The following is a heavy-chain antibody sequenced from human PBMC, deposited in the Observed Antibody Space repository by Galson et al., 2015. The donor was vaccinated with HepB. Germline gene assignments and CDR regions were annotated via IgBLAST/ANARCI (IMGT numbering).Heavy chain of an antibody. CDR1: GYTFSSYS. Sequence: SVKVSCKASGYTFSSYSITWVRQAPGQGLEWMGWINTNTGNPTYAQGFTGRFVFSLDTSVSTAYLQISSLKAEDTAVYYCARDGGSLWFGASNWFDPWGQGTLVAVSS. J-gene: IGHJ5*02. CDR2: INTNTGNP. CDR3: ARDGGSLWFGASNWFDP. D-gene: IGHD3-10*01. V-gene: IGHV7-4-1*02.